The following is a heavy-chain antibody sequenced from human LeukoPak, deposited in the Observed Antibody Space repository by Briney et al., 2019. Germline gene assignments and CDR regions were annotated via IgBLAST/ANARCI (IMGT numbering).Heavy chain of an antibody. D-gene: IGHD6-6*01. CDR2: ITPFFGVA. CDR1: GGNFGNYV. J-gene: IGHJ6*02. CDR3: ARDTKEEYCSSSDGLGV. Sequence: SVKVSCKASGGNFGNYVIHWVRQAPGQGLEWMGRITPFFGVANYAQTFQDRVTFTADKITNTAYMQISSLKSEDTAVYFCARDTKEEYCSSSDGLGVWGQGTTVTVSS. V-gene: IGHV1-69*04.